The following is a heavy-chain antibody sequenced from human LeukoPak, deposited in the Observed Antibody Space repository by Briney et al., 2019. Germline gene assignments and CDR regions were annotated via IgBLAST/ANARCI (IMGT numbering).Heavy chain of an antibody. CDR1: GFIFSDYY. CDR2: ITSSGSTK. Sequence: GGSLRLSCAASGFIFSDYYMSWIRQAPGKGPEWVAYITSSGSTKYYANSVRGRFTISRDKGGNSLYLEMNSLTAEDSAIYYCARNGQTTVTSNYYYYFLDVWGTGTTVTISS. CDR3: ARNGQTTVTSNYYYYFLDV. J-gene: IGHJ6*03. D-gene: IGHD4-17*01. V-gene: IGHV3-11*01.